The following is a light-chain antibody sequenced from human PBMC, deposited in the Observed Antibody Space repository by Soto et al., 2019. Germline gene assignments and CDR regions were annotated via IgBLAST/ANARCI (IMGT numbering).Light chain of an antibody. J-gene: IGLJ2*01. CDR2: SDT. Sequence: SYELTQPPSVSVAPGKTASTSCGGNDIGSKGVHWYQQKPGQAPVLVIYSDTDLPPVITERFSGSNSANLATLTISRVEAGDEADYYCQVWDSGSAHVVFGGGTQLTVL. V-gene: IGLV3-21*01. CDR1: DIGSKG. CDR3: QVWDSGSAHVV.